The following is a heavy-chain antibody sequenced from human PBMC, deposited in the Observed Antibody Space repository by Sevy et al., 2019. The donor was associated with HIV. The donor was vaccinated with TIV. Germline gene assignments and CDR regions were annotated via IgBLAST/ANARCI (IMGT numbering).Heavy chain of an antibody. CDR1: GFTFSDYY. CDR2: ISSSSSYT. J-gene: IGHJ4*02. D-gene: IGHD3-10*01. Sequence: GGSLRLSCAASGFTFSDYYMSWIRQAPGKGLEWVSYISSSSSYTNYADSVKGRFTISRDNAKNSLDLQMNSLRAEDTAVYYCARDRPRDVLLWFGEEGFNYWGQGTLVTVSS. V-gene: IGHV3-11*06. CDR3: ARDRPRDVLLWFGEEGFNY.